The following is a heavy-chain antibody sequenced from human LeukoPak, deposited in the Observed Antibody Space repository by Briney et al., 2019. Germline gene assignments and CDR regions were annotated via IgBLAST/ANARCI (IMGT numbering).Heavy chain of an antibody. Sequence: SETLSPTCTVSGGSISSSSYYWGWIRQPPGKGLEWIGSISYSGSTYYNPSLKSRVTVFVDTSKNQFSLKLTSVTAADTAVYYCASVEMSTISFDYWGQGTLVTVSS. J-gene: IGHJ4*02. CDR3: ASVEMSTISFDY. D-gene: IGHD5-24*01. CDR1: GGSISSSSYY. V-gene: IGHV4-39*01. CDR2: ISYSGST.